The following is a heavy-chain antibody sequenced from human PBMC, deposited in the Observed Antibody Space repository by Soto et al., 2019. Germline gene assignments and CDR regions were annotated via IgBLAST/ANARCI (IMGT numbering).Heavy chain of an antibody. J-gene: IGHJ3*02. CDR1: GFTVSSNY. CDR2: IYSGGST. D-gene: IGHD6-6*01. V-gene: IGHV3-66*01. CDR3: ARDRMDGSSFVLGAGNDAFDI. Sequence: GGSLRLSCAASGFTVSSNYMSWVRQAPGKGLEWVSVIYSGGSTYYADSVKGRFTISRDNSKNTLYLQMNSLRAEDTAVYYCARDRMDGSSFVLGAGNDAFDIWGQGTMVTVSS.